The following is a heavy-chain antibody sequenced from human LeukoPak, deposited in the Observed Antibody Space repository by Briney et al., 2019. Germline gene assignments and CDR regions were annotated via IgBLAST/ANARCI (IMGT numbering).Heavy chain of an antibody. CDR2: INHSGST. V-gene: IGHV4-34*01. J-gene: IGHJ4*02. D-gene: IGHD2-15*01. CDR1: GGSFSGYY. CDR3: ARDEVAATSHYFDY. Sequence: PSETLSLTCAVYGGSFSGYYWSWIRQPPGKGLEWIGEINHSGSTNYNPSLKSRVTISVDTSKNQFSLKLSSVTAADTAVYYCARDEVAATSHYFDYWAREPWSPSPQ.